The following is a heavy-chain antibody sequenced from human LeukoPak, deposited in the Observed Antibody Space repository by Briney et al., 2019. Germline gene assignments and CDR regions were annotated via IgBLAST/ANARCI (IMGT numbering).Heavy chain of an antibody. CDR2: INPNSGGT. Sequence: ASVTVSCKASGYTFTGYYMHWVRQAPGQGLEWMGWINPNSGGTNYAQKFQGWVTMTRDTSISTAYMELSRLRSDDTAVYYCARYGFGELSSYGMDVWGKGTTVTVSS. V-gene: IGHV1-2*04. D-gene: IGHD3-10*01. CDR1: GYTFTGYY. CDR3: ARYGFGELSSYGMDV. J-gene: IGHJ6*04.